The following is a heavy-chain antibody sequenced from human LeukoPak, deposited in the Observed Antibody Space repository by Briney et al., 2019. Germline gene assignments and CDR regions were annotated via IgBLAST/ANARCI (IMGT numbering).Heavy chain of an antibody. CDR3: ARGWFDA. Sequence: PGGSLRLSCAASGFTFSDHEMNWLRRATGKGLEWLSYIDSSGTIIYDADSAKGRFTISRDNAKNSLYLQLSNLRVEDTAFYYCARGWFDAWGRGTLVTVSS. CDR2: IDSSGTII. J-gene: IGHJ5*02. V-gene: IGHV3-48*03. CDR1: GFTFSDHE.